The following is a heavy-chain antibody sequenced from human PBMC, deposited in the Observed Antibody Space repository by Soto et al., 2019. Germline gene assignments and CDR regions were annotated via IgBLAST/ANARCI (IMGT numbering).Heavy chain of an antibody. J-gene: IGHJ4*02. CDR2: IYYSGST. CDR1: GGSISSSSYY. V-gene: IGHV4-39*01. D-gene: IGHD2-2*01. CDR3: ARLIHCKTTSCYFDY. Sequence: PSETLSLTCTVSGGSISSSSYYWGWIRQPPGKGLEWIGSIYYSGSTYYNPSLKSRVTISVDTSKNQFSLKLSSVTAADTAVFYCARLIHCKTTSCYFDYWGQETLVTVSS.